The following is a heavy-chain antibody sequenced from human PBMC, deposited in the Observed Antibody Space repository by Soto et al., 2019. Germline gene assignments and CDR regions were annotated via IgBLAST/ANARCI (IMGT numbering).Heavy chain of an antibody. CDR1: GLTFSSYG. D-gene: IGHD1-26*01. J-gene: IGHJ4*02. Sequence: EVQLLHSGGGLVQPGGSLRLSCAVSGLTFSSYGMSWVRQAPGKGLEWVSTISANGGSTYYADSVKGRFTISRDNSRNTLYLQLNSLRAEDTAVYYCAKLVGAGSYWGQGTLLTVSS. V-gene: IGHV3-23*01. CDR3: AKLVGAGSY. CDR2: ISANGGST.